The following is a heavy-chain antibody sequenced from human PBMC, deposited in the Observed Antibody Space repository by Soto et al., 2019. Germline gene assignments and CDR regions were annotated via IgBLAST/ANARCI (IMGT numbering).Heavy chain of an antibody. D-gene: IGHD3-9*01. J-gene: IGHJ4*02. CDR1: GFTFSSYW. CDR3: ARDSPGYYDILTGHSDY. Sequence: GGSLRLSCAASGFTFSSYWMSWVRQAPGKGLEWVANIKQDGSEKYYVDSVKGRFTISRDNAKNSLYLQMNSLRAEDTAVYYCARDSPGYYDILTGHSDYWGQGTLVTVSS. CDR2: IKQDGSEK. V-gene: IGHV3-7*05.